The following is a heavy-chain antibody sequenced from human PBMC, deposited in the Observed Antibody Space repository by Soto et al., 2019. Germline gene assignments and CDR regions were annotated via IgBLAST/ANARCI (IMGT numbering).Heavy chain of an antibody. J-gene: IGHJ4*02. CDR1: GGSISSSNW. Sequence: QVQLQESGPGLVKPSGTLSLTCAVSGGSISSSNWWSWVRQRPGKGLEWIGEIYHSGSTNYNPSLKSRVTISVDKSTNQFSLKLSSVTAADTAVYYCARGNDYGDPDRYFDYWGQGTLVTVSS. V-gene: IGHV4-4*02. CDR2: IYHSGST. D-gene: IGHD4-17*01. CDR3: ARGNDYGDPDRYFDY.